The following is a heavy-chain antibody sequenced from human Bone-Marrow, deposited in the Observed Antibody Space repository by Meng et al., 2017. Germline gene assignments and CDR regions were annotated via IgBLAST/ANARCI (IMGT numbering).Heavy chain of an antibody. V-gene: IGHV4-61*01. CDR1: GGSVSSGSYY. CDR3: ARSSTSPASYFFDY. CDR2: IYYSGST. D-gene: IGHD6-6*01. Sequence: HLPEAGPRIVRPSETLSLTCTVSGGSVSSGSYYWSWIRQPPGKGLEWIGHIYYSGSTNYNPSLKSRVTISVDTSKNQFSLKLSSVTAADTAVYFCARSSTSPASYFFDYWGQGTLVTVSS. J-gene: IGHJ4*02.